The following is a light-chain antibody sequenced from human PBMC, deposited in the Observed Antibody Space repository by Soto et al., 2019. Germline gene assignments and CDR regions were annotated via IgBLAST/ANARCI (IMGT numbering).Light chain of an antibody. CDR2: QDI. CDR1: SGSIASRY. V-gene: IGLV6-57*04. Sequence: FMLTQPHSVSGSPGKTVTISCTRSSGSIASRYVQWYQQRPGSAPTTVIYQDIRRPSGVPDRFSGSIDTSSNSASLDISGLKTEDEADYYCQSYDTSNHVVFGGGTKLTVL. J-gene: IGLJ2*01. CDR3: QSYDTSNHVV.